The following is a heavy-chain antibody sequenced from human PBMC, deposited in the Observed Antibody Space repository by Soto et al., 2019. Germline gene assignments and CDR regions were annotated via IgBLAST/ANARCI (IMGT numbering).Heavy chain of an antibody. J-gene: IGHJ4*02. V-gene: IGHV3-11*01. CDR1: GFTFSDYD. CDR3: ATGAQTGPYPCFAA. Sequence: GGSLSLSCAASGFTFSDYDMNWIRQAPGPGPEWISYISTTTRGPYYADSVKGRFTISRDNSKNSQYLHMNTPGADDAAVYYYATGAQTGPYPCFAAWGQGTMVTVS. CDR2: ISTTTRGP. D-gene: IGHD2-2*01.